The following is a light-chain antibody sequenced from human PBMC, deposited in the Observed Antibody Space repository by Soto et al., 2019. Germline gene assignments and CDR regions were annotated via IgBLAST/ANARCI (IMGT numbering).Light chain of an antibody. CDR2: EVT. V-gene: IGLV2-8*01. Sequence: QSALTQPPSASGSPGQSVTISCTGTSGDVGAYKYVSWYQQYPGKAPKLMIYEVTKRPSGVPDRFSGSKSGNTASLTVSGLQAEDEADYYCTSYVGNDIWVFGGGTKLTDL. J-gene: IGLJ3*02. CDR1: SGDVGAYKY. CDR3: TSYVGNDIWV.